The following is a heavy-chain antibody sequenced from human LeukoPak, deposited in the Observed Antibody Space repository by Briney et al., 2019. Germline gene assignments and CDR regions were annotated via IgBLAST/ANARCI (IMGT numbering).Heavy chain of an antibody. CDR3: AKDGGFWSGYGPPYFDY. CDR2: ISPSSDTI. V-gene: IGHV3-48*04. J-gene: IGHJ4*02. CDR1: GFTFCSYS. D-gene: IGHD3-3*01. Sequence: GGSLRLFCAASGFTFCSYSMKWVRQAPGKGREGVSYISPSSDTIKYADSVRGRFTISRDNAKNSLYLQVNSLRAEDTAVYYCAKDGGFWSGYGPPYFDYWGQGNLVTVSS.